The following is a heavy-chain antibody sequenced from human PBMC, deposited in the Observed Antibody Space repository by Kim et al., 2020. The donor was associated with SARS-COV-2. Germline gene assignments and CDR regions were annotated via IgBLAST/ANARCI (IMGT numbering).Heavy chain of an antibody. CDR2: ISNRGDSI. CDR1: GFPFSDYY. D-gene: IGHD3-9*01. V-gene: IGHV3-11*04. J-gene: IGHJ6*02. Sequence: GGSLRLSCAASGFPFSDYYINWIRQAPGKGLEWVSYISNRGDSIYYADSVRGRFTISRDNAKNSVYLQMNSLRVEDTALYFCARRFLTGYTLPMQNAMDVGGQGTPVTVSS. CDR3: ARRFLTGYTLPMQNAMDV.